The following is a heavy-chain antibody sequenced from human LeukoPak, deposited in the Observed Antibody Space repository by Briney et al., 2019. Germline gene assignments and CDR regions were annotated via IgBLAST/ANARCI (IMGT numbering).Heavy chain of an antibody. V-gene: IGHV1-69*13. Sequence: ASVEVSCKASGGTFSSYAISWVRQAPGQGLEWMGGIIPIFGTANYAQKFQGRVTITADESTSTAYMELSSLRSEDTAVYYCARAAYYYGSGSYHFDYWGQGTLVTVPS. CDR3: ARAAYYYGSGSYHFDY. D-gene: IGHD3-10*01. CDR2: IIPIFGTA. J-gene: IGHJ4*02. CDR1: GGTFSSYA.